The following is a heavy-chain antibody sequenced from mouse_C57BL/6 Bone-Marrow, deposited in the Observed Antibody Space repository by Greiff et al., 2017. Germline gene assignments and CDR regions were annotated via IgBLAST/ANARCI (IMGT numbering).Heavy chain of an antibody. Sequence: EVHLVESGGGLVKPGGSLKLSCAASGVTFSSYAMSWVRQTPEKRLEWVATISDGGSYTYYPDNVKGRFTISRDNAKNNLYLQMSHLKSEDTAMYYCARDWDYYGSSYDYFDYWGQGTTLTVSS. V-gene: IGHV5-4*01. D-gene: IGHD1-1*01. J-gene: IGHJ2*01. CDR3: ARDWDYYGSSYDYFDY. CDR2: ISDGGSYT. CDR1: GVTFSSYA.